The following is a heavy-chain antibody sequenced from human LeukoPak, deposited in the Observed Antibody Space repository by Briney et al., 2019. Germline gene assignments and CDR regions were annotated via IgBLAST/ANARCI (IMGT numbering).Heavy chain of an antibody. CDR2: VSYSGST. CDR3: ARDLRGSSCYDY. Sequence: SETLSLTCTVSDDSISTFYWSWIRQPPGKGLEWMGYVSYSGSTKYNPSLKSRVTISVDTSKNQFSLKLSSVTAADTALYYCARDLRGSSCYDYWGQGTLVTVSS. J-gene: IGHJ4*02. V-gene: IGHV4-59*01. CDR1: DDSISTFY. D-gene: IGHD2-2*01.